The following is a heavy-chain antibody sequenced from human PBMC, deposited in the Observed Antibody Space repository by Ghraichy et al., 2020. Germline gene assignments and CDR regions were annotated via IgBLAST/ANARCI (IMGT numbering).Heavy chain of an antibody. D-gene: IGHD3-10*01. CDR3: ARDTNTLGSYVLLWFGESREYYFDY. J-gene: IGHJ4*02. CDR1: GYTFTSYA. CDR2: INAGNGNT. V-gene: IGHV1-3*01. Sequence: ASVKVSCKASGYTFTSYAMHWVRQAPGQRLEWMGWINAGNGNTKYSQKFQGRVTITRDTSASTAYMELSSLRSEDTAVYYCARDTNTLGSYVLLWFGESREYYFDYWGQGTLVTVSS.